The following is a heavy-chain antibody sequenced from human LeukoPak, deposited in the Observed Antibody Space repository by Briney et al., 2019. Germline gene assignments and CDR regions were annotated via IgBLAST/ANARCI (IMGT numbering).Heavy chain of an antibody. D-gene: IGHD3-10*01. J-gene: IGHJ4*02. CDR2: ISWNSGSI. CDR3: AKDLGGSGSWYYFDY. Sequence: GRSLRLSCAASGFTFDDYAMHWVRQAPGKGLEWVSGISWNSGSIGYADSVKGRFTISRDNAKNSLYLQMNSLRAEDTASYYCAKDLGGSGSWYYFDYWGQGTLVTVSS. V-gene: IGHV3-9*01. CDR1: GFTFDDYA.